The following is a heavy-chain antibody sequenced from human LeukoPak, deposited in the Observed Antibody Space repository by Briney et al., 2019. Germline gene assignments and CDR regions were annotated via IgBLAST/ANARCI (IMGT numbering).Heavy chain of an antibody. D-gene: IGHD6-19*01. CDR1: GFTFSNYW. J-gene: IGHJ5*02. Sequence: GGSLRLSCATSGFTFSNYWMSWVRQAPGRGLEWVSYIRPSGDNTYYGDSVKGRFTISRDNSKNTVYLQMNNMRVDYTAVYYCASVAGWNWFDTCGQGTLVTVSS. CDR2: IRPSGDNT. V-gene: IGHV3-23*01. CDR3: ASVAGWNWFDT.